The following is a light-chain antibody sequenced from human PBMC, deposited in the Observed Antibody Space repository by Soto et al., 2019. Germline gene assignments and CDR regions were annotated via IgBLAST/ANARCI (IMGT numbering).Light chain of an antibody. J-gene: IGKJ4*02. CDR1: QSVSSY. Sequence: EIVLTQSPVTLSLSPGEKATLSCRASQSVSSYLAWYQQKPGRAPRLLIYDASNRATGIPGRFSGSGSGTDFTLTISSLEPEDFAVYYCQQRFTFGGGTKVEIK. CDR2: DAS. V-gene: IGKV3-11*01. CDR3: QQRFT.